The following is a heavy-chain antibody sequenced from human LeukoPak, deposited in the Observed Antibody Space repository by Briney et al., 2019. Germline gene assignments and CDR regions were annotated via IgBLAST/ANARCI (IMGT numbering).Heavy chain of an antibody. Sequence: ASVKVSCKASGNDFSDFYFNRVRQAPGRGLEWVGWINPHSRATHYAQRFRGRVTMEASITTGYMELNSLTSDDTAVYYCVTTRVTHTRDPWGQGTLVTVSS. CDR2: INPHSRAT. V-gene: IGHV1-2*02. J-gene: IGHJ5*02. CDR3: VTTRVTHTRDP. CDR1: GNDFSDFY. D-gene: IGHD5/OR15-5a*01.